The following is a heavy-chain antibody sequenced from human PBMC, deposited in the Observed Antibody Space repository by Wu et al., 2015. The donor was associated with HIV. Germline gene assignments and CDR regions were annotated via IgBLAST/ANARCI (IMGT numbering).Heavy chain of an antibody. Sequence: QVQLVQSGAEVKKPGSSVKVSCKASGGTFSSYAISWVRQAPGQGLEWMGGIIPIFGTANYAQKFQGRVTITADESTSTAYMELSSLRSEDTAVYYCARDIPSHDSSSPWGGRGLDHWFDPVGPGNPGPPSPQ. D-gene: IGHD6-6*01. CDR2: IIPIFGTA. J-gene: IGHJ5*02. CDR1: GGTFSSYA. CDR3: ARDIPSHDSSSPWGGRGLDHWFDP. V-gene: IGHV1-69*12.